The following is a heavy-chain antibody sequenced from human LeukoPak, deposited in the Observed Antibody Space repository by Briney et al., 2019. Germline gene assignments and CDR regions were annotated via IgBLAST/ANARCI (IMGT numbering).Heavy chain of an antibody. D-gene: IGHD6-13*01. Sequence: PGRSLRLSCAASGFTFSSYAMHWVRQAPGKGLEWVAVISYDGSNKYYADSVKGRFTISRDNSKNTLYLQMNSLRAEDTAVYYCARALSGGQYSSSWYYFDYWGQGTLVTVSS. V-gene: IGHV3-30*14. CDR3: ARALSGGQYSSSWYYFDY. CDR1: GFTFSSYA. CDR2: ISYDGSNK. J-gene: IGHJ4*02.